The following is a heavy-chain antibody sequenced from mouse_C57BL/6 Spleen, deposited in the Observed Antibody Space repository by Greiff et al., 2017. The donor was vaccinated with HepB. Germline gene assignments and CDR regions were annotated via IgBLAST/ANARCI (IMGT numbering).Heavy chain of an antibody. V-gene: IGHV5-4*01. CDR1: GFTFSSYA. D-gene: IGHD1-1*01. CDR3: ARDSEDYYGSSNWYFDV. J-gene: IGHJ1*03. Sequence: EVHLVESGGGLVKPGGSLKLSCAASGFTFSSYAMSWVRQTPEKRLEWVATISDGGSYTYYPDNVKGRFTISRDNAKNNLYLQMSHLKSEDTAMYYCARDSEDYYGSSNWYFDVWGTGTTVTVSS. CDR2: ISDGGSYT.